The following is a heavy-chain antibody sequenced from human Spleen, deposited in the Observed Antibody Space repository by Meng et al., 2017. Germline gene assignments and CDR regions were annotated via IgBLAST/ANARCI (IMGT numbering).Heavy chain of an antibody. CDR1: GYTFTGYY. Sequence: ASVKVSCKASGYTFTGYYMHWVRQAPGQGLEWMGRINPNSGGTNYAQKFQGRVTMTRDTSISTAYMELSRLRSDDTAVYYCARGVLLWFGEFGYYYYGMDVWGQGTTVIVSS. V-gene: IGHV1-2*06. CDR2: INPNSGGT. J-gene: IGHJ6*02. D-gene: IGHD3-10*01. CDR3: ARGVLLWFGEFGYYYYGMDV.